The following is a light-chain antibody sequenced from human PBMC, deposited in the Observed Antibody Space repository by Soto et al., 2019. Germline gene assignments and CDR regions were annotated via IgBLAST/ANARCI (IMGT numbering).Light chain of an antibody. CDR3: QQYGSSPLYS. CDR1: QSVTSTF. V-gene: IGKV3-20*01. CDR2: GVS. J-gene: IGKJ2*03. Sequence: EIVLTQSPGTLSLSPGERATLSCRASQSVTSTFLAWYQQKPGQAPRLLISGVSTRATGIPDRFSGSGSGTVFTLTISRLEPEDFAVYYCQQYGSSPLYSFGQGTTLDIK.